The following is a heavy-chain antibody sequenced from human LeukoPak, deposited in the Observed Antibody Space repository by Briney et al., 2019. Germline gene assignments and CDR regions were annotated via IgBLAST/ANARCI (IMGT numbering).Heavy chain of an antibody. Sequence: SETLSLTCTVSGGSIGSSSYYWGWIRQPPGKGLEWIGSIYYSGSTYYNPSLKSRVTISVDTPKNQFSLKLSSVTAADTAVYYCARALPDIVVVVAATRNWFDPWGQGTLVTVSS. D-gene: IGHD2-15*01. V-gene: IGHV4-39*01. J-gene: IGHJ5*02. CDR2: IYYSGST. CDR1: GGSIGSSSYY. CDR3: ARALPDIVVVVAATRNWFDP.